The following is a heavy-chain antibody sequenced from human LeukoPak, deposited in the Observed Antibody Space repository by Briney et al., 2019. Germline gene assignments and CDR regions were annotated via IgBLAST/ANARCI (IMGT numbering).Heavy chain of an antibody. J-gene: IGHJ5*02. CDR3: ARGMGVLVPAATWFDP. Sequence: RASVKVSCKASGYTFIAYYMHWVRQAPGQGLEWMGWINPNSGGTNYAQKFQGRVTMTRDTSISTAYMDLSRLRSDDTDVYYCARGMGVLVPAATWFDPWGQGTLVTVSS. V-gene: IGHV1-2*02. CDR2: INPNSGGT. CDR1: GYTFIAYY. D-gene: IGHD2-2*01.